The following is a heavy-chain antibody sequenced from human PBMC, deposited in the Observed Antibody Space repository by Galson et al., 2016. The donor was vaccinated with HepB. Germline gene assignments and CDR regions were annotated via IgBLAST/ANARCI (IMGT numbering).Heavy chain of an antibody. CDR3: ARGTAGWFDP. V-gene: IGHV5-51*01. D-gene: IGHD2-21*02. Sequence: QSGAEVKKPGESLKISCKGSGYRFTSHWIGWVRQTPDKGLEWMGIIYPGDSDTRYSPSFQGQVTFSADKSTDTAYLQWSSLKTSDTAIYFCARGTAGWFDPWGQGTLVTVSS. CDR1: GYRFTSHW. CDR2: IYPGDSDT. J-gene: IGHJ5*02.